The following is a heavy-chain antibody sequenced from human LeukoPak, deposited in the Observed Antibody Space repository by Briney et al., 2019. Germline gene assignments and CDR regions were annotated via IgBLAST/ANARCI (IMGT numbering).Heavy chain of an antibody. CDR1: GSTFSSYA. V-gene: IGHV3-23*01. CDR2: LSGSGGSP. J-gene: IGHJ4*02. Sequence: GGSLRLSCAASGSTFSSYAMSWVRQAPGTGLEWVSALSGSGGSPYYADSVKGRFTIPRDNSKNTLYLQMNSLRAEDRAVYYCAKGYLDTAMATWGQGTLVTVSS. D-gene: IGHD5-18*01. CDR3: AKGYLDTAMAT.